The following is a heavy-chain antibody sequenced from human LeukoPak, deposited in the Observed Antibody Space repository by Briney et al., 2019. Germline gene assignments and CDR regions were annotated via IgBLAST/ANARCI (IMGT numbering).Heavy chain of an antibody. CDR3: ARVGMASVIQLWFKRGKYYFDY. D-gene: IGHD5-18*01. V-gene: IGHV3-23*01. Sequence: GGSLRLSCAASGFTFGSYGMSWVRQAPGKGLEWVSAISGSGGSTYYADSVKGRFTISRDNSKNTLYLQMNSLRAEDTAVYYCARVGMASVIQLWFKRGKYYFDYWGQGTLVTVSS. J-gene: IGHJ4*02. CDR1: GFTFGSYG. CDR2: ISGSGGST.